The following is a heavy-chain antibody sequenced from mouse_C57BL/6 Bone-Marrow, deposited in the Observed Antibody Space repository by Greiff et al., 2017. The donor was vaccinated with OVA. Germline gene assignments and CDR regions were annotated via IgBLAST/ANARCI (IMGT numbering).Heavy chain of an antibody. Sequence: EVQLVESGGGLVQPGESLKLSCESNEYEFPSHDMSWVRKTPGKRLELVAAINSGGGSTYYPDTMGRRFIISRDNTKKTLYLQMSSLRAEDTALYYCASLLWLRRPYWGQGTLVTVSA. CDR3: ASLLWLRRPY. J-gene: IGHJ3*01. V-gene: IGHV5-2*01. D-gene: IGHD2-2*01. CDR2: INSGGGST. CDR1: EYEFPSHD.